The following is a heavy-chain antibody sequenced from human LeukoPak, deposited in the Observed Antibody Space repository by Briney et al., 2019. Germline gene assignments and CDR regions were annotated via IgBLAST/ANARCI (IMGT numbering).Heavy chain of an antibody. CDR1: GYTFTGYY. Sequence: ASVKVSCKASGYTFTGYYMHWVRQAPGQGLEWMRWINPNSGGTNYAQKFQGRVTMTRDTSISTAYMELNRLGSDDTAVYYCAREPGGAGTTIDYWGQGTLVTVSS. V-gene: IGHV1-2*02. J-gene: IGHJ4*02. CDR3: AREPGGAGTTIDY. D-gene: IGHD1-7*01. CDR2: INPNSGGT.